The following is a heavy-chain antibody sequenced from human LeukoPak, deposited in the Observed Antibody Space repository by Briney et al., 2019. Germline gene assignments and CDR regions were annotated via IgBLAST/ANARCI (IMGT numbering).Heavy chain of an antibody. Sequence: GGSLRLSCAASGFTFSSYAMSWVRQAPGKGLEWVSAISGSGGSTYYADSVKGRFTISRDNPKNTLYLQMNSLRAEDTAVYYCAKDQAVAGKGWYFDYWGQGTLVTVSS. J-gene: IGHJ4*02. CDR1: GFTFSSYA. V-gene: IGHV3-23*01. CDR2: ISGSGGST. D-gene: IGHD6-19*01. CDR3: AKDQAVAGKGWYFDY.